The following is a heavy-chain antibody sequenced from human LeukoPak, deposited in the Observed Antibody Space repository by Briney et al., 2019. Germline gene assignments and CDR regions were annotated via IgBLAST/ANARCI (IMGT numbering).Heavy chain of an antibody. V-gene: IGHV3-33*01. J-gene: IGHJ4*02. CDR1: GFTVNNYG. Sequence: QASVTLTLSCAASGFTVNNYGWERLRPAPGKEREWWVVPWYDGTNNSHTVYVKGRFTISRDNSKNTLYLQMNRLRAEDTAVYYCARDRDGYTGDYFDYWGQGTLVTVSS. D-gene: IGHD5-12*01. CDR3: ARDRDGYTGDYFDY. CDR2: PWYDGTNN.